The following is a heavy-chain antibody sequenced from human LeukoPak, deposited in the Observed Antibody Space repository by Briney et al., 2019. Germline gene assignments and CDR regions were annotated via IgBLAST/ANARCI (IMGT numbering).Heavy chain of an antibody. V-gene: IGHV4-31*03. D-gene: IGHD3-9*01. J-gene: IGHJ5*02. CDR2: IYYSGST. CDR1: GGSISPYY. Sequence: SETLSLTCTVSGGSISPYYWSWIRQHPGKGLEWIGYIYYSGSTYYNPSLKSRVTISVDTSKNQFSLKLSSVTAADTAVYYCARGQHYDILTGYSNWFDPWGQGTLVTVSS. CDR3: ARGQHYDILTGYSNWFDP.